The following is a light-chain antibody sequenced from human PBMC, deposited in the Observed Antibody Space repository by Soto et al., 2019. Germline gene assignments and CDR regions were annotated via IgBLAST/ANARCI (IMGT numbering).Light chain of an antibody. Sequence: EIVMTQSPATLSVSPGERATLSCRASQSVSSNLAWYQQKPGQAPRVLVYSASTRATGIPARFSGSGSGTEFTLTISSLQSENFAVYSCQQYNNWPPVTFGGGTKVEIK. CDR1: QSVSSN. CDR2: SAS. V-gene: IGKV3-15*01. CDR3: QQYNNWPPVT. J-gene: IGKJ4*01.